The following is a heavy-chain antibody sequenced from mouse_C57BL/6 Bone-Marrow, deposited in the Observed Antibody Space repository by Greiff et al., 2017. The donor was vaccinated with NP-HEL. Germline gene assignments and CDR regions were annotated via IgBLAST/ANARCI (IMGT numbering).Heavy chain of an antibody. V-gene: IGHV1-19*01. CDR3: ARSPNYYGSSSFAY. J-gene: IGHJ3*01. D-gene: IGHD1-1*01. Sequence: EVQRVESGPVLVKPGASVKMSCKASGYTFTDYYMNWVKQSHGKSLEWIGVINPYNGGTSYNQKFKGKATLTVDTSSSTAYMELNSLTSEYSAVYYCARSPNYYGSSSFAYWGQGTLVTVSA. CDR2: INPYNGGT. CDR1: GYTFTDYY.